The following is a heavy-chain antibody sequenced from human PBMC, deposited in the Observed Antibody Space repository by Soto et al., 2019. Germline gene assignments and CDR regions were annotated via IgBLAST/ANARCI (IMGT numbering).Heavy chain of an antibody. CDR2: IIPMFGTA. J-gene: IGHJ4*02. CDR3: ASGIQLWLRRINNGYSG. V-gene: IGHV1-69*12. CDR1: GGTFSTYA. D-gene: IGHD5-12*01. Sequence: QAQLVQSGAEVKKPESSVKVSCKAPGGTFSTYAISWVRQAPGQGLEWMGGIIPMFGTANYAQRFQDRVTITADESTNTVYMELSSLRSEYTAVYFCASGIQLWLRRINNGYSGWGQGTLVTVSS.